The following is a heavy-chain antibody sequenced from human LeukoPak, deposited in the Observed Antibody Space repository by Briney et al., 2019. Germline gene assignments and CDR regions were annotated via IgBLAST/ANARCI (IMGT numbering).Heavy chain of an antibody. J-gene: IGHJ4*02. CDR2: ISSSGETT. Sequence: GGSLRLSCATSGFTFSSYAMSWVRQAPGKGLEWVSAISSSGETTYYADSVKGRFTISRDNSKNTLYLQMNSLRAEDTAIYYCVRDMGAPYYSDYWGQGTLVTVSS. CDR3: VRDMGAPYYSDY. D-gene: IGHD1-26*01. V-gene: IGHV3-23*01. CDR1: GFTFSSYA.